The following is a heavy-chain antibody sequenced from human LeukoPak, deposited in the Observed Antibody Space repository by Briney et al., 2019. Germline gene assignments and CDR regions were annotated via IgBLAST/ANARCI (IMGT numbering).Heavy chain of an antibody. D-gene: IGHD3-3*01. V-gene: IGHV4-39*01. Sequence: SETLSLTCTVSGGSISSSSYYWGWIRQPPGKGLEWIGSIYYSGSTYYNPSLKSRVTISVDTSKNRFSLKLSSVTAADTAVYYCARGIFGVVINDYWGQGTLVTVSS. J-gene: IGHJ4*02. CDR3: ARGIFGVVINDY. CDR2: IYYSGST. CDR1: GGSISSSSYY.